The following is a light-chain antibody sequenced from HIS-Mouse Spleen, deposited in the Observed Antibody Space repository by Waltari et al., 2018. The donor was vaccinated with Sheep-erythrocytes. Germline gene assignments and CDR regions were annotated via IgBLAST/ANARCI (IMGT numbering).Light chain of an antibody. CDR1: SLRSYY. CDR3: NSRDSSGNHLGVV. J-gene: IGLJ2*01. Sequence: SSELTQDPAVSVALGQTVRITCPGDSLRSYYASWFQQKPGQAPVLVIHGKNNRPSGIPDRFSGSSSGNTASLTITGAQAEDEADFYCNSRDSSGNHLGVVFGGGTKLTVL. CDR2: GKN. V-gene: IGLV3-19*01.